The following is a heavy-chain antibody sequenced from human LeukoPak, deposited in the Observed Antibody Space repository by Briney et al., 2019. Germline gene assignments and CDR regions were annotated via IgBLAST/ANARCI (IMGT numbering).Heavy chain of an antibody. J-gene: IGHJ4*02. CDR2: IYYSGST. Sequence: SETLSLTCTVSGVSISSGTYYWGWIRQPPGKGLEWIGSIYYSGSTSYNPSLKSRVTISVDTSKNQFSLKLDSVTAADMAVYYCARNASDSGASYFDYWGQGTLVTVSS. D-gene: IGHD1-26*01. CDR3: ARNASDSGASYFDY. CDR1: GVSISSGTYY. V-gene: IGHV4-39*01.